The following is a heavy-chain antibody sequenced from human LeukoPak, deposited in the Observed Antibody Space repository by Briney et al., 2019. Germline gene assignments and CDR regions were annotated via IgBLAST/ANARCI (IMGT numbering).Heavy chain of an antibody. D-gene: IGHD3-10*01. CDR2: IDHTGST. V-gene: IGHV4-34*01. CDR3: ARVRGLWFGVRNDS. CDR1: GGSFSGYY. Sequence: SETLSLTCAVYGGSFSGYYWSWIRQPPGKGLEWIGEIDHTGSTHYNPSLKSRVTTSVDASKNQFSLKLTFVTAADTAVYYCARVRGLWFGVRNDSWGQGTLVTVSS. J-gene: IGHJ4*02.